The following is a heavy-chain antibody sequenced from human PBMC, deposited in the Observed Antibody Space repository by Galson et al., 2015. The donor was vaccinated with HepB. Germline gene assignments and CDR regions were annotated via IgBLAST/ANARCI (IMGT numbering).Heavy chain of an antibody. Sequence: SLRLSCAASGFTFSSYGMHWVRQAPGKGLEWVAVISYDGSNKYYADSVKGRFTISRDNSKNTLYLQMNSLRAEDTAVYYCAKEGDRYGDYEDYWGQGTLVTVSS. V-gene: IGHV3-30*18. D-gene: IGHD4-17*01. CDR2: ISYDGSNK. CDR3: AKEGDRYGDYEDY. CDR1: GFTFSSYG. J-gene: IGHJ4*02.